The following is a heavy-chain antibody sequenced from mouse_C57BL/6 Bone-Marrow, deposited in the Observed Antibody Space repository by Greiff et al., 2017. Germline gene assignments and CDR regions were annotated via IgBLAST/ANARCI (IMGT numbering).Heavy chain of an antibody. CDR3: ARNGYYFDD. V-gene: IGHV1-82*01. Sequence: VQLQQSGPELVKPGASVKISCKASGYAFSSSWMNWVKQRPGKGLEWIGRIYPGDGDTNYNGKFKGKATLTADKSSSTAYMQLSSLTSDDSAVYFCARNGYYFDDWGQGTTLTVSS. CDR1: GYAFSSSW. D-gene: IGHD2-2*01. CDR2: IYPGDGDT. J-gene: IGHJ2*01.